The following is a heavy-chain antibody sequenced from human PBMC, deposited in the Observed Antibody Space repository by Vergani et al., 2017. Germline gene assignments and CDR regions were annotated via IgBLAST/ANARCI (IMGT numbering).Heavy chain of an antibody. V-gene: IGHV1-46*01. CDR3: ARELLMTTVTNDAFDF. J-gene: IGHJ3*01. CDR2: INPSGGST. D-gene: IGHD4-17*01. CDR1: GYTFTSYY. Sequence: QVQLVQSGAEVKKPGASVKVSCKASGYTFTSYYMHWVRQAPGQGLEWMGIINPSGGSTSYAQKFQGRVTMTRDTSISTAYMELSRLRADDTAVYYCARELLMTTVTNDAFDFWGQGTMVTVSS.